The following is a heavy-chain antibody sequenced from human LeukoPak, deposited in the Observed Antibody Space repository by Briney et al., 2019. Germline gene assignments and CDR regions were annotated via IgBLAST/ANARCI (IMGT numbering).Heavy chain of an antibody. V-gene: IGHV4-34*01. D-gene: IGHD3-3*01. CDR2: INHSGST. Sequence: SETLSLTCTVSGGSISSYYWSWIRQPPGKGLEWIGEINHSGSTNYNPSLKSRVTISVDTSKNQFSLKLSSVTAADTAVYYCASGKHDIWSGYATNWFDPWGQGTLVTVSS. CDR1: GGSISSYY. CDR3: ASGKHDIWSGYATNWFDP. J-gene: IGHJ5*02.